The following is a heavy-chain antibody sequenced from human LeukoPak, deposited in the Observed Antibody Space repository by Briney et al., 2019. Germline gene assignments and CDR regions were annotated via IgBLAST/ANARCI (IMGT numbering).Heavy chain of an antibody. J-gene: IGHJ4*02. CDR3: ARDEMPTYSSGWWDKSLGY. CDR2: IWNDVSNK. V-gene: IGHV3-33*01. D-gene: IGHD6-19*01. CDR1: GLTFGSYG. Sequence: PGGSLRPSCAAAGLTFGSYGLHCVRQAPRKGLEWVAVIWNDVSNKYYADSVKGRFTISRDNSKNTLYLQMNSLRAEDTAVYYCARDEMPTYSSGWWDKSLGYWGQGTLVTVSS.